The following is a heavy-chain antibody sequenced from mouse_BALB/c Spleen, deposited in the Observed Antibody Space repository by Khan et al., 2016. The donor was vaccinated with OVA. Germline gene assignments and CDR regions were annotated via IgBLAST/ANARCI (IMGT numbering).Heavy chain of an antibody. CDR1: GYTFTDYV. CDR2: IYPGSGST. V-gene: IGHV1-77*01. CDR3: ARSYYGSNYFDY. J-gene: IGHJ2*01. Sequence: QVQLKQSGPELVKPGASVKMSCKASGYTFTDYVISWVKQRTGQGLEWIGEIYPGSGSTYYNEKFKGKATLTADKSSNTAYMQLSSLTSEDSAVYFCARSYYGSNYFDYWGQGTTLTVSS. D-gene: IGHD1-1*01.